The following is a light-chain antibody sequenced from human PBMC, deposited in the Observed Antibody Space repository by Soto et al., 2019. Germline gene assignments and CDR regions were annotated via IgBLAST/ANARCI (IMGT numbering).Light chain of an antibody. CDR2: DAS. CDR1: QSISTY. Sequence: EIMMKQSPATLSLSLGERATLSCRASQSISTYLAWYQQKPGKAPKLLIYDASTWATGIPSRFSGSGSGTDFTLTISSLQPEDFAIYYCQQRYNSPPWTFGQGTKVDI. V-gene: IGKV3-11*01. CDR3: QQRYNSPPWT. J-gene: IGKJ1*01.